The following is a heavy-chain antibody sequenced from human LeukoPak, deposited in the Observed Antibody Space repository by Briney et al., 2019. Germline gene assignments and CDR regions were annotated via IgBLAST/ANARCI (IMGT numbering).Heavy chain of an antibody. Sequence: GGSLRLSCTASGFTFSSYWMSWVRQAPGKGLEWVADIKEDGSDKYSVDSVKGRFTISRDNTKNSLYLHMDSLRAEDTAVYYCARDTYRFFDLWGRGTLVTVSS. CDR1: GFTFSSYW. V-gene: IGHV3-7*01. CDR2: IKEDGSDK. CDR3: ARDTYRFFDL. J-gene: IGHJ2*01.